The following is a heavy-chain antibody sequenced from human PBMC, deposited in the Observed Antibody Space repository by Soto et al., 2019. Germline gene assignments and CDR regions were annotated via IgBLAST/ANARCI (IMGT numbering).Heavy chain of an antibody. J-gene: IGHJ5*02. D-gene: IGHD3-22*01. Sequence: QVQLQESGPGLVKPSQTLSLTCTVSGGSISSGDYYWSWIRQPPGKGLEWIGYIYYSGSTYYNPSLKSRVTISVDTSKNQFSLKLTSVTAADPAVYYCARGEGYYDSSGYYYLTWGQGTLVTVSS. CDR3: ARGEGYYDSSGYYYLT. V-gene: IGHV4-30-4*01. CDR2: IYYSGST. CDR1: GGSISSGDYY.